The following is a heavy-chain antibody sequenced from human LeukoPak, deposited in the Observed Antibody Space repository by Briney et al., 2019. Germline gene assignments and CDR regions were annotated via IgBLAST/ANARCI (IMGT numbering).Heavy chain of an antibody. Sequence: GGSLRLSCAASGFTFSSYSMNWVRQAPGKGLEWVSYISSSGSTIYYADSVKGRFTISRDNAKNSLYLQMNSLRAEDTAVYYCARSPGVYSGEFDYWGQGTLVTVSS. CDR3: ARSPGVYSGEFDY. CDR1: GFTFSSYS. V-gene: IGHV3-48*04. D-gene: IGHD3-22*01. J-gene: IGHJ4*02. CDR2: ISSSGSTI.